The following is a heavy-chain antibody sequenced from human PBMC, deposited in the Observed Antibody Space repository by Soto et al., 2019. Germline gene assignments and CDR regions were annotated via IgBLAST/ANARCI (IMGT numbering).Heavy chain of an antibody. V-gene: IGHV1-69*13. CDR3: ARVTDTAMSNYYYYYGMDV. CDR1: GYTFTNYF. J-gene: IGHJ6*02. CDR2: IIPIFGTV. D-gene: IGHD5-18*01. Sequence: SVKVSCKPSGYTFTNYFIQWLRQAPGQGLEWMGGIIPIFGTVNYAQKFQGRVTITADESTSTAYMELSSLRSEDTAVYYCARVTDTAMSNYYYYYGMDVWGQGTTVTVSS.